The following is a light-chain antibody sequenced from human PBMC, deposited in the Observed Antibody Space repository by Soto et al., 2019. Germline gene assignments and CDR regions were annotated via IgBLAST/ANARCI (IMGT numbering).Light chain of an antibody. CDR2: RNH. CDR3: AAWDDRLRAVV. Sequence: QSVLTQSPSASGTPGQRVTISCSGSRSNIGTYTVNWYQQLPGPAPTLLIYRNHQRPSGVPDRFSGSKSGTSASLAISGPQSEDEADYYCAAWDDRLRAVVFGAGT. J-gene: IGLJ2*01. V-gene: IGLV1-44*01. CDR1: RSNIGTYT.